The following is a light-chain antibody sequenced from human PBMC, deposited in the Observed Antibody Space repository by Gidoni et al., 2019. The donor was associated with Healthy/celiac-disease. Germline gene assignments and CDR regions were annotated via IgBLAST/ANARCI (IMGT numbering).Light chain of an antibody. J-gene: IGKJ1*01. V-gene: IGKV1-5*01. Sequence: DIQMTQSPSTLSASVGDRVTITCRASQSISSWLAWYQQKPGKAPKLLIYDASSLESGVPSRLSGRGSGTECTLTISSLQPDDFATYYCQQYNSYSWTVGQGTKVEIK. CDR2: DAS. CDR1: QSISSW. CDR3: QQYNSYSWT.